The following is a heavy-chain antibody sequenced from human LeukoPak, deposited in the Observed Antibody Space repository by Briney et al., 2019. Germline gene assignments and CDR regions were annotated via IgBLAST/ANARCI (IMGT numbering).Heavy chain of an antibody. CDR2: IIPIFGTA. Sequence: SVKVSCKASGGTFSSYAISWVRQAPEQGLEWMGGIIPIFGTANYAQKFQGRVTITADKSTSTAYMELSSLRSEDTAVYYCARDCSVAGTLCYWGQGTLVTVSS. CDR1: GGTFSSYA. D-gene: IGHD6-19*01. CDR3: ARDCSVAGTLCY. V-gene: IGHV1-69*06. J-gene: IGHJ4*02.